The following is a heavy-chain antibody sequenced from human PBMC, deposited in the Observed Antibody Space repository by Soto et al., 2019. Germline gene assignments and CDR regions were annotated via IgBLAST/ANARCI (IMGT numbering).Heavy chain of an antibody. V-gene: IGHV2-5*02. CDR3: AHMFGTVSHLGC. CDR1: GFSLTTSRVG. Sequence: QITLKESGPTLVKPTQTLTLTCTFSGFSLTTSRVGVGWIRQPPGKALEWLALIYWDDDKRYSPSLRSRLTITKDTSKNQVVLTMTNMDPVDTATYYCAHMFGTVSHLGCWGQGTLVTVSS. J-gene: IGHJ4*02. D-gene: IGHD3-10*02. CDR2: IYWDDDK.